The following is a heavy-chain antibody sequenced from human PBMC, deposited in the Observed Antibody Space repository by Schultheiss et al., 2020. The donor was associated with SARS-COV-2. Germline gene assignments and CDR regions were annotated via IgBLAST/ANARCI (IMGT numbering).Heavy chain of an antibody. Sequence: GGSLRLSCAASGFTVSSNYMSWVRQAPGKGLEWVSGISWNSGSIGYADSVKGRFTISRDNSKNTLYLQMNSLRAEDTAVYYCTTGRVRTQFDYWGQGTLVTVSS. CDR3: TTGRVRTQFDY. J-gene: IGHJ4*02. CDR2: SWNSGSI. D-gene: IGHD3-22*01. CDR1: GFTVSSNY. V-gene: IGHV3-66*03.